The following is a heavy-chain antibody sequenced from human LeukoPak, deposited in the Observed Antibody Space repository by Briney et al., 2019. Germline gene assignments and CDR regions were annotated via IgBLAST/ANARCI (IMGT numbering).Heavy chain of an antibody. J-gene: IGHJ3*02. V-gene: IGHV4-4*07. CDR1: GGSISSYY. CDR3: ARGMVRGVFAFDI. D-gene: IGHD3-10*01. Sequence: PSETLSLTCTVSGGSISSYYWSWIRQPAGKGLEWIGHIYTSGSTKYNPSLKGRVTMSVDTSKNQFSLNLSSVTAADTAVYYRARGMVRGVFAFDIWGQGTMVTVSS. CDR2: IYTSGST.